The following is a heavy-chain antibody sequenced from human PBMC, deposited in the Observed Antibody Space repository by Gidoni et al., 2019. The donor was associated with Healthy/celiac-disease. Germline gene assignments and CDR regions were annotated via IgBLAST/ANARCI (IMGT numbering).Heavy chain of an antibody. CDR3: ATTSLLATQSITGTTSSYYDYGMDV. Sequence: QVQLVQSGAEVKKPGASVTASCKFSGYPLTEFPMHLVRQPPGKGREWLGGFDPEDGETIYAQKFQGRVTMTEDTSTDTAYMELSSLRSEDTAVYYCATTSLLATQSITGTTSSYYDYGMDVWGQGTTVTVSS. CDR1: GYPLTEFP. D-gene: IGHD1-20*01. CDR2: FDPEDGET. J-gene: IGHJ6*02. V-gene: IGHV1-24*01.